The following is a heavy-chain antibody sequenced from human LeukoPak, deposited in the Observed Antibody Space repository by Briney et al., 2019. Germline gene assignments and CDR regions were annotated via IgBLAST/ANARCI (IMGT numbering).Heavy chain of an antibody. J-gene: IGHJ4*02. CDR3: ARESGGDYGDY. Sequence: PSETLSLTCAVSGYSISSGYYWGWIRQPPGKGLEWIGSIYHSGTTYYNPSLRSRVTISLDTPMNQISLKLTSVTAADTAVYYCARESGGDYGDYWGQGTLVTVSS. V-gene: IGHV4-38-2*02. CDR2: IYHSGTT. CDR1: GYSISSGYY. D-gene: IGHD4-17*01.